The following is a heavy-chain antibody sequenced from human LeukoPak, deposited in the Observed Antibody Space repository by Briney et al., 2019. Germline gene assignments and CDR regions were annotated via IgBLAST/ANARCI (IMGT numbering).Heavy chain of an antibody. D-gene: IGHD6-13*01. CDR2: IKQDGSEK. Sequence: GGSLRLSCAASRFTFSSYWMSWVRQAPGKGLEWVANIKQDGSEKYYVDSVKGRFTISRDNAKNSLYLQMNSLRAEDTAVYYCARDRSSSTYYFDYWGQGTLVTVSS. J-gene: IGHJ4*02. CDR3: ARDRSSSTYYFDY. V-gene: IGHV3-7*03. CDR1: RFTFSSYW.